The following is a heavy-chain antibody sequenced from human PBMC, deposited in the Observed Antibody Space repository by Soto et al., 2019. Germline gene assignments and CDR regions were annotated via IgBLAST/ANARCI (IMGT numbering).Heavy chain of an antibody. J-gene: IGHJ6*02. CDR1: GFTFSSYA. CDR3: ARDVESGSSQYYYYYYGMDV. V-gene: IGHV3-30-3*01. D-gene: IGHD1-26*01. CDR2: ISYDGSNK. Sequence: GSLRLSCAASGFTFSSYAMHWVRQAPGKGLEWVAVISYDGSNKYYADSVKGRFTISRDNSKNTLYLQMNSLRAEDTAVYYCARDVESGSSQYYYYYYGMDVWGQGTTVTVSS.